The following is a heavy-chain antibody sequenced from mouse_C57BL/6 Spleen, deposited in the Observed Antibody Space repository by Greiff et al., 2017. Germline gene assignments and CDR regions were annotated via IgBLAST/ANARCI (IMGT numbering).Heavy chain of an antibody. D-gene: IGHD2-1*01. CDR1: GFTFSDYG. CDR3: ARLYGNYGWYFDV. J-gene: IGHJ1*03. CDR2: ISSGSSTI. V-gene: IGHV5-17*01. Sequence: EVHLVESGGGLVKPGGSLKLSCAASGFTFSDYGMHWVRQAPEKGLEWVAYISSGSSTIYYADTVKGRFTISRDNAKNTLFLQMTSLRSEDTAMYYCARLYGNYGWYFDVWGTGTTVTVSS.